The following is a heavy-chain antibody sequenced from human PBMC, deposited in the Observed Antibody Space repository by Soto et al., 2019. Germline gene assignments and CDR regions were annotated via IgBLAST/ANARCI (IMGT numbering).Heavy chain of an antibody. V-gene: IGHV3-33*01. Sequence: QVQLVDSGGGVVQPGGSLRLSCVASGFTLSNYGMHWGRQAPGKRLEWVALIWYDGTTKYSSESVKVRFSISRDNSKHTLYLQVNILRAEDTAVYYCARDVGSFGSSRWFDTWGQGTLVTVPS. CDR2: IWYDGTTK. J-gene: IGHJ5*02. CDR1: GFTLSNYG. D-gene: IGHD3-10*01. CDR3: ARDVGSFGSSRWFDT.